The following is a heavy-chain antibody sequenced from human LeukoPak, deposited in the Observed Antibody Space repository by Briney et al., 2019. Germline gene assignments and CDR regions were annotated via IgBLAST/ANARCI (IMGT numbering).Heavy chain of an antibody. CDR3: ARPSGSVTIFGVVDYFDY. V-gene: IGHV3-30*04. J-gene: IGHJ4*02. D-gene: IGHD3-3*01. CDR2: IAYDGSNE. Sequence: PGRSLRLSCVVSGFTFNNYGMHWVRQAPGKGLYWVASIAYDGSNENYAESVKGRFTISRDNSKNTLYMQMNSLRAEDTAVYYCARPSGSVTIFGVVDYFDYWGQGSLVTVSS. CDR1: GFTFNNYG.